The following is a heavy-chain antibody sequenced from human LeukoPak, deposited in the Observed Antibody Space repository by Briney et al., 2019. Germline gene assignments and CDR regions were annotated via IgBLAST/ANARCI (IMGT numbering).Heavy chain of an antibody. CDR3: ARESLKDERAFDY. CDR1: GGSFSGYY. D-gene: IGHD5-24*01. V-gene: IGHV4-34*01. Sequence: SETLSLTCAVYGGSFSGYYWSWIRQPPGKGLEWIGEINHSGSTNYNPSLKSRVTISVDTSKNQFSLKLSSVTAADTAVYYCARESLKDERAFDYWGQGTLVTVSS. J-gene: IGHJ4*02. CDR2: INHSGST.